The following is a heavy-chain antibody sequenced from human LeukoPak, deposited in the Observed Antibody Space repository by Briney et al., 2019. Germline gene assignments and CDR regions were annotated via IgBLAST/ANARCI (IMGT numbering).Heavy chain of an antibody. CDR2: IYYSGST. D-gene: IGHD6-13*01. CDR3: ARVGVGIAAAGILYYYYMDV. Sequence: SETLSLTCTVSGGSIRSYYWSWIRQPPGKGLEWIGYIYYSGSTNYNPSLKSRVTISVDTSKNQFSLKLSSVTAADTAVYYCARVGVGIAAAGILYYYYMDVWGKGTTVTVSS. V-gene: IGHV4-59*01. J-gene: IGHJ6*03. CDR1: GGSIRSYY.